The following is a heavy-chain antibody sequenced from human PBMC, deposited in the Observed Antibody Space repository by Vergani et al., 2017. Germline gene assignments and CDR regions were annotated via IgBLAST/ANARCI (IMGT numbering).Heavy chain of an antibody. CDR1: GASIRSSNYY. Sequence: QLQLQESGPGLVKPSATLSLTCSVSGASIRSSNYYWGWIRQPPGKGLEWIASIYYSGSTYYNPSLKRRVTISVDTSKNQFSRKLSCVTAADTAVYFCARHSTVEWLVKLGWIDPWGQGILVTVSS. D-gene: IGHD6-19*01. CDR3: ARHSTVEWLVKLGWIDP. V-gene: IGHV4-39*01. CDR2: IYYSGST. J-gene: IGHJ5*02.